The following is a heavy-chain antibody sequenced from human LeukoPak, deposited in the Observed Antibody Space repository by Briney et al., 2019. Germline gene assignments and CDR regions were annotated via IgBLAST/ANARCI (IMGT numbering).Heavy chain of an antibody. CDR1: GGTFSSYA. V-gene: IGHV1-69*13. CDR2: IIPIFGTA. D-gene: IGHD3-3*01. Sequence: ASVKVSCKASGGTFSSYAISWVRQAPGQGLEWMGGIIPIFGTANYAQKFQGRVTITAGESTSTAYMELSSLRSEDTAVYYCARDPRITIFGVVTGGFDPWGQGTLVTVSS. J-gene: IGHJ5*02. CDR3: ARDPRITIFGVVTGGFDP.